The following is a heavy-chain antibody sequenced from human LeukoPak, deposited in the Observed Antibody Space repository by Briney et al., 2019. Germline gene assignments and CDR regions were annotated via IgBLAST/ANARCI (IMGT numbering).Heavy chain of an antibody. D-gene: IGHD2-2*01. CDR1: GGSISSYY. Sequence: PSETLSLTRTVSGGSISSYYWSWIRQPPGKGLERIWYIYYSGSHNYNPPLKSRVPISVDTSKNQFSLKLSSVTAADTAVYYCARESSAGYFDYWGQGTLVTVSS. CDR3: ARESSAGYFDY. V-gene: IGHV4-59*01. J-gene: IGHJ4*02. CDR2: IYYSGSH.